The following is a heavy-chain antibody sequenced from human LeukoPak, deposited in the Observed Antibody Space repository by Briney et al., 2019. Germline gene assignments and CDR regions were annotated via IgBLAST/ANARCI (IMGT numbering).Heavy chain of an antibody. D-gene: IGHD1-7*01. Sequence: GGSLRLSCAASGFTFSSYSMNWVRQAPGKGLEWVPYISSSSSTIYYADSVKGRFTISRDNAKNSLYLQMNGLRDEDTAVYYCARDNWNYVFLIDYWGQGTLVTVSS. CDR1: GFTFSSYS. CDR3: ARDNWNYVFLIDY. V-gene: IGHV3-48*02. CDR2: ISSSSSTI. J-gene: IGHJ4*02.